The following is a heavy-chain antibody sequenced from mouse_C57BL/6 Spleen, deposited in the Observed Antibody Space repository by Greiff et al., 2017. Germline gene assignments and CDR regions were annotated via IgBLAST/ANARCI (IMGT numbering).Heavy chain of an antibody. Sequence: EVQLVESGPGLVKPSQSLSLTCSVTGYSITSGYYWNWIRQFPGNKLEWMGYISYDGSNNYNPSLKNRISITRDTSKNQFFLKLNSVTTEDTATYYCAREGYSNYVVDYWGQGTTLTVSS. D-gene: IGHD2-5*01. V-gene: IGHV3-6*01. CDR1: GYSITSGYY. CDR2: ISYDGSN. J-gene: IGHJ2*01. CDR3: AREGYSNYVVDY.